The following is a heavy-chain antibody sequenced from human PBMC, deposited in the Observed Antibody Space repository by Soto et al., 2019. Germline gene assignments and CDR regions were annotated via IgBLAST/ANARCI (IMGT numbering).Heavy chain of an antibody. CDR3: ARQSSGWYNWFDP. V-gene: IGHV4-39*01. Sequence: SETLSLTCSVSGGSIGRSSYYWGWIRQPPGKGLEWIGSIYYSGSIYYNPSLKSRVTISVDTSKNQFSLKLSSVTAAETAVYYCARQSSGWYNWFDPWGQGTLVTVSS. D-gene: IGHD6-19*01. CDR1: GGSIGRSSYY. CDR2: IYYSGSI. J-gene: IGHJ5*02.